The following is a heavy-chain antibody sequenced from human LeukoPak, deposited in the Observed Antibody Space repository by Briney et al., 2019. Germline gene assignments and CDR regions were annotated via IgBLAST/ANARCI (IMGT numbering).Heavy chain of an antibody. CDR3: ARGGRGEGTGTTRVAFDI. D-gene: IGHD1-1*01. CDR2: INPSGGST. J-gene: IGHJ3*02. Sequence: GASVKVSCKAAGYTFTTYYMHWVRQAPGQGLEWMGTINPSGGSTSYAQKFQGRVTMTRDTFTSTVYMELSSLRSEDTAVYYCARGGRGEGTGTTRVAFDIWGQGTMVTVSS. CDR1: GYTFTTYY. V-gene: IGHV1-46*01.